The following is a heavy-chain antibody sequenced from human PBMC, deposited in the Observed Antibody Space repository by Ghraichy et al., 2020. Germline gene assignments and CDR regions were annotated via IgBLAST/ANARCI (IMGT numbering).Heavy chain of an antibody. D-gene: IGHD4-11*01. CDR1: GGSISSYY. V-gene: IGHV4-59*01. CDR3: ARGEEYSKAEWGWFEP. Sequence: SETLSLTCTVSGGSISSYYWSWIRQPPGKGLEWIGYIYYSGSTNYNPSLKSRVTISVDTSKNQFSLKLSSVTAADTAVYYCARGEEYSKAEWGWFEPWGQGSRVIGFS. CDR2: IYYSGST. J-gene: IGHJ5*02.